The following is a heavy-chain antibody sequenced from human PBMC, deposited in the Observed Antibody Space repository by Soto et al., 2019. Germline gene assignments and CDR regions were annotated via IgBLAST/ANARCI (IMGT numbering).Heavy chain of an antibody. Sequence: EVQLLESGGGLVQPGGSLVLSCAASGFPFSSYAMSWVXXXXXMGLEWVSSISGGGNDAYYADSVKGRFTISRDNSKNXXXXXXXXXXXXXXXXXXXXXXXXXXXXXXEPFDYWGQGTLVTVSS. J-gene: IGHJ4*02. V-gene: IGHV3-23*01. CDR2: ISGGGNDA. CDR1: GFPFSSYA. CDR3: XXXXXXXXXXXEPFDY.